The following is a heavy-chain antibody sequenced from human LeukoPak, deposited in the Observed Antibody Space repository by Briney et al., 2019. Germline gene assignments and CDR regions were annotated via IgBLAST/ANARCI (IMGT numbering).Heavy chain of an antibody. D-gene: IGHD5-18*01. CDR3: ARVRSGYSSVNYYYYMDV. CDR1: GYTFTSYY. V-gene: IGHV1-2*02. CDR2: INPNSGGT. J-gene: IGHJ6*03. Sequence: ASVKVSCKASGYTFTSYYMHWVRQAPGQGLEWMGWINPNSGGTNYAQKFQGRVTMTRDTSISTAYMELSRLRSDDTAVYYCARVRSGYSSVNYYYYMDVWGKGTTVTVSS.